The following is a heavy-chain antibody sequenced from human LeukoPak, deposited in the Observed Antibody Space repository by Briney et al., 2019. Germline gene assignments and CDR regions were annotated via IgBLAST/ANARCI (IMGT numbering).Heavy chain of an antibody. CDR3: ASGNSHAFDI. CDR1: GFTFSDYW. Sequence: PGGSLRLSCAASGFTFSDYWMHWVRQAPGKGLMWVSTIGLAGVYTTYADSVKGRFTISRDNDKDMLYLQMIGPRAEDTAVYYCASGNSHAFDIWGQGTMVTVSS. J-gene: IGHJ3*02. V-gene: IGHV3-74*01. CDR2: IGLAGVYT.